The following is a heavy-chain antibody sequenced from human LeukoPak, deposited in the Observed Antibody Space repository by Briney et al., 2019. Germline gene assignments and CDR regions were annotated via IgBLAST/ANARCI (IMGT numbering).Heavy chain of an antibody. Sequence: SETLSLTCTVSGGSISSYYWSWIRQPPGKGLEWIWYIYYSGSTNYNPSLKSRVTISVDTSKNQFSLKLSSVTAADTAVYYCARFSSLYWIFDYWGQGTLVTVSS. V-gene: IGHV4-59*01. CDR1: GGSISSYY. CDR2: IYYSGST. CDR3: ARFSSLYWIFDY. J-gene: IGHJ4*02. D-gene: IGHD2-8*02.